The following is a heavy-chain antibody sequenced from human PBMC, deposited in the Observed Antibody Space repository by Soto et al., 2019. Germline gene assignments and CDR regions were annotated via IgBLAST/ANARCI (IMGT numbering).Heavy chain of an antibody. CDR1: GFTFSSYG. Sequence: GGSLRLSCAASGFTFSSYGMHWVRQAPGKGLEWVAVISCDGSNKYYADSVKGRFTISRDNSKNTLYLQMNSLRAEDTAVYYCAKAHRNWNYYKSIDYWGQGTLVTVSS. V-gene: IGHV3-30*18. CDR3: AKAHRNWNYYKSIDY. CDR2: ISCDGSNK. J-gene: IGHJ4*02. D-gene: IGHD1-7*01.